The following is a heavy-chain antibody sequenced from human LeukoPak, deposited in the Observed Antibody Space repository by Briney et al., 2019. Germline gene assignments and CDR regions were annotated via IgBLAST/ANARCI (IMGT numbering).Heavy chain of an antibody. D-gene: IGHD3-10*01. CDR1: GGSISSYY. J-gene: IGHJ4*02. CDR2: IYYSGST. Sequence: PSETLSLTCTVSGGSISSYYWSWIRQPPVKGLEWIGYIYYSGSTNYNPSLKSRVTISVDTSKNQFSLKLSSVTAADTAVYYCARGRDMVRGVIPHYFDYWGQGTLVTVSS. V-gene: IGHV4-59*01. CDR3: ARGRDMVRGVIPHYFDY.